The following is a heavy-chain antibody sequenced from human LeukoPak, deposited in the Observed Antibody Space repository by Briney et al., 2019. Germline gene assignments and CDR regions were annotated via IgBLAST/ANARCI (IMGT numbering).Heavy chain of an antibody. Sequence: SETLSLTCAVYGGSFSGYYWSWIRQPPGKGLEWIGEINHSGSTNYNPSLKSRVTISVDTSKNQFSLKLSSVTAADTAVYYCARGSVVRGVITPWGQGTLVTVSS. J-gene: IGHJ5*02. V-gene: IGHV4-34*01. CDR1: GGSFSGYY. CDR3: ARGSVVRGVITP. D-gene: IGHD3-10*01. CDR2: INHSGST.